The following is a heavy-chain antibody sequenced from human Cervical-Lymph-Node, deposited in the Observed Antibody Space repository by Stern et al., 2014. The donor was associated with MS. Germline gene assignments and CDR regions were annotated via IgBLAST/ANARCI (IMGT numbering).Heavy chain of an antibody. D-gene: IGHD2-21*01. CDR1: GYRFINNW. V-gene: IGHV5-51*03. Sequence: EMQLVESGAEVRKPGDSLKISCKTSGYRFINNWIAWVRQVPGKGLEWIGIIYPGDSDVRYSPSFQGHVTISVDKSINTAYLQWGSLKASDTAIYYCARWSVACDSWGQGALVTVSS. CDR2: IYPGDSDV. CDR3: ARWSVACDS. J-gene: IGHJ4*02.